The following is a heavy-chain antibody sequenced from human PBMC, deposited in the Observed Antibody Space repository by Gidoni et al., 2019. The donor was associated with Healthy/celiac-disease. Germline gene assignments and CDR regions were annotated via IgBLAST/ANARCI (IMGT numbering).Heavy chain of an antibody. J-gene: IGHJ6*03. CDR3: ARGSSSGDFWSGYYYYYYYMDV. CDR1: GGSFSGYY. D-gene: IGHD3-3*01. V-gene: IGHV4-34*01. CDR2: INHSGST. Sequence: QVQLQQWGAGLLKPSETLSLTCAVYGGSFSGYYWSWIRQPPGKGLEWIGEINHSGSTNYNPSLKSRVTISVDTSKNQFSLKLSSVTAADTAVYYCARGSSSGDFWSGYYYYYYYMDVWGKGTTVTVSS.